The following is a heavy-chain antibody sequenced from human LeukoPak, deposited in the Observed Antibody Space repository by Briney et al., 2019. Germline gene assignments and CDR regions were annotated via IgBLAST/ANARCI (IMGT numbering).Heavy chain of an antibody. Sequence: ASVKVSCKASGYTFTGYYMHWVRQAPGQGLEWMGWISPNSGGTNYAQKFQGRVTMTRDTSISTAYMELSRLRSDDTAVYYCARERGTAMARMYYFDYWGQGTLVTVSS. D-gene: IGHD5-18*01. CDR1: GYTFTGYY. CDR3: ARERGTAMARMYYFDY. CDR2: ISPNSGGT. J-gene: IGHJ4*02. V-gene: IGHV1-2*02.